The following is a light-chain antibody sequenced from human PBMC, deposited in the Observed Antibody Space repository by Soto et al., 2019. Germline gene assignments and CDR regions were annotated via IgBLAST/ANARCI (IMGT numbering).Light chain of an antibody. CDR1: QSISSW. CDR3: QQYNSYWT. J-gene: IGKJ1*01. CDR2: AAS. Sequence: DIRMTQSPSTLSSSLGDRDTITCRASQSISSWLAWYQPKPGKAPKLRIYAASSLQSGVPSRLSGSGSGTEFTLTISSLQPDDFATYYCQQYNSYWTFGQGTKVDIK. V-gene: IGKV1-5*01.